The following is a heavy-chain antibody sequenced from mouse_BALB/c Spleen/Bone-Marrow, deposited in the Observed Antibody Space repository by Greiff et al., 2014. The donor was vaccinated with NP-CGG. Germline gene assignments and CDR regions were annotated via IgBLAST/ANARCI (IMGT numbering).Heavy chain of an antibody. Sequence: VKLMESGPGLVAPSQSLSITCTVSGFSLTSYGVHWVRQPPGKGLEWLGVIWAGGSTNYYSALMSRLSISKDNSKSQVFLKMNSLQTYDTAMYYCAIYYDYDYAMDYWGQGTSVTVSS. CDR2: IWAGGST. D-gene: IGHD2-4*01. J-gene: IGHJ4*01. CDR1: GFSLTSYG. CDR3: AIYYDYDYAMDY. V-gene: IGHV2-9*02.